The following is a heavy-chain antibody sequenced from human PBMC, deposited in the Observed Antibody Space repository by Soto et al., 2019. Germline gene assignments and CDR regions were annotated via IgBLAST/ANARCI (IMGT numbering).Heavy chain of an antibody. CDR2: IDWDDDK. D-gene: IGHD5-12*01. CDR1: GFSLSTSGMC. V-gene: IGHV2-70*01. CDR3: ARLLRRVYSGYDQYSGMDV. Sequence: SGPTLVNPTQTLTLTCTFSGFSLSTSGMCVSWIRQPPGKALEWLALIDWDDDKYYSTSLKTRLTISKDTSKNQVVLTMTNMDPVDTATYYCARLLRRVYSGYDQYSGMDVWGQGDTVTVSS. J-gene: IGHJ6*02.